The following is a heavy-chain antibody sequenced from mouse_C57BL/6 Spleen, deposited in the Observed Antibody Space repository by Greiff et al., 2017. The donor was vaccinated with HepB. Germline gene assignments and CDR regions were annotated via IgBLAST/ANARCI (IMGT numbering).Heavy chain of an antibody. Sequence: LVESGAELVRPGTSVKVSCKASGYAFTNYLIEWVKQRPGQGLEWIGVINPGSGGTNYNEKFKGKATLTADKSSSTAYMQLSSLTSEDSAVYFCAREETTAMDYWGQGTSVTVSS. CDR2: INPGSGGT. CDR1: GYAFTNYL. V-gene: IGHV1-54*01. J-gene: IGHJ4*01. D-gene: IGHD2-1*01. CDR3: AREETTAMDY.